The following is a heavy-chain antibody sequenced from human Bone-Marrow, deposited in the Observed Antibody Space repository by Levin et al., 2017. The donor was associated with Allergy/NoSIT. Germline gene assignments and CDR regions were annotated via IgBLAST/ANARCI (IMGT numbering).Heavy chain of an antibody. CDR2: ISSSSSYI. Sequence: GESLKISCAASGFTFSSYSMNWVRQAPGKGLEWVSSISSSSSYIYYADSVKGRFTISRDNAKNSLYLQMNSLRAEDTAVYYCARDPRLIAARTYYDILTGLGSFDYWGQGTLVTVSS. D-gene: IGHD3-9*01. V-gene: IGHV3-21*01. J-gene: IGHJ4*02. CDR1: GFTFSSYS. CDR3: ARDPRLIAARTYYDILTGLGSFDY.